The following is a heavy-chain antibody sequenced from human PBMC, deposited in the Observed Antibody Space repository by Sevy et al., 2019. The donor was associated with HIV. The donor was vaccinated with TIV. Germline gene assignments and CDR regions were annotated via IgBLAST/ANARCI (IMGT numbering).Heavy chain of an antibody. CDR2: IKSKTDGGTT. J-gene: IGHJ4*02. CDR1: GFTFSSYA. CDR3: VEEDVDFDY. Sequence: GGSLRLSCAASGFTFSSYAMHWVRQAPSKGLEWVGRIKSKTDGGTTDYAAPVKGRFTISRDDSKNTLYLQMNSLKTEDTAVYYCVEEDVDFDYWGQGTLVTVSS. V-gene: IGHV3-15*01.